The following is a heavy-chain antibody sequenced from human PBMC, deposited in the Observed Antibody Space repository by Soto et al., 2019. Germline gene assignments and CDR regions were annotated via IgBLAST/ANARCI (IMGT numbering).Heavy chain of an antibody. CDR1: GGTFSTYT. J-gene: IGHJ6*02. V-gene: IGHV1-69*04. CDR3: AREKTSYGMDV. Sequence: GASVKVSCKASGGTFSTYTITWVRQAPGQGLEWMGRIIPIIGIINYAQKFQGRVTISADKFTGTAYMELTGLRSEDTAVYYCAREKTSYGMDVWGQGTTVTVSS. CDR2: IIPIIGII.